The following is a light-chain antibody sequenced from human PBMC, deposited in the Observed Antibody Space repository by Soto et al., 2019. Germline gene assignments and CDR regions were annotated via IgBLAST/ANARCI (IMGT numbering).Light chain of an antibody. Sequence: EIVLMQSPGTLSLSPGERATLSCRASQSVSSSYLAWYQQKPGQAPRLLIYGASNRATGIPDRFSGSGSGTDFTLTISRLEPEDFAVYYCQQYGRSPWAFGQGTRLEIK. CDR2: GAS. J-gene: IGKJ5*01. CDR3: QQYGRSPWA. V-gene: IGKV3-20*01. CDR1: QSVSSSY.